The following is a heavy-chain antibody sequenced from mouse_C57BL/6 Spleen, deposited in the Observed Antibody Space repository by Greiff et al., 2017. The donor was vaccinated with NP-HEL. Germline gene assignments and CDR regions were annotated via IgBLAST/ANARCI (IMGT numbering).Heavy chain of an antibody. Sequence: VQLQQSGPELVKPGASVKISCKASGYTFTDYYMNWVKQSHGKSLEWIGDINPNNGGTSYNQKFKGKATLTVDKSSSTAYMELRSLTSEDSAVYYCATILGYYAMDYWGQGTSVTVSS. V-gene: IGHV1-26*01. J-gene: IGHJ4*01. CDR2: INPNNGGT. CDR1: GYTFTDYY. CDR3: ATILGYYAMDY. D-gene: IGHD4-1*01.